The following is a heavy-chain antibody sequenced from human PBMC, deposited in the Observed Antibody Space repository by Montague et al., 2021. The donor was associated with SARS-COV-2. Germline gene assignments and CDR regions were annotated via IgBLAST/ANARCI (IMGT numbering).Heavy chain of an antibody. J-gene: IGHJ6*02. Sequence: TLSLTCTVYGGSISRGGYCWSWIRKPQGKGLEWIGYIYYDGYTYYNPSLKSRVTISVDTSKNQFSLNLSSVTAADTAVYYCARDAIGAAGGYGMDVWGQGTTVTVSS. CDR3: ARDAIGAAGGYGMDV. V-gene: IGHV4-31*03. CDR2: IYYDGYT. D-gene: IGHD2-2*01. CDR1: GGSISRGGYC.